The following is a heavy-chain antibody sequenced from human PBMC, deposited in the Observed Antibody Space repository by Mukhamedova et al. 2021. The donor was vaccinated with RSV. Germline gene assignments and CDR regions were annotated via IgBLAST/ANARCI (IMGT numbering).Heavy chain of an antibody. V-gene: IGHV1-69*01. D-gene: IGHD3-16*01. Sequence: KFQGRVTITADESTSTAYMELRSLGSEDTAVYYCASEGEESFDYWGQGTLVTVSS. J-gene: IGHJ4*02. CDR3: ASEGEESFDY.